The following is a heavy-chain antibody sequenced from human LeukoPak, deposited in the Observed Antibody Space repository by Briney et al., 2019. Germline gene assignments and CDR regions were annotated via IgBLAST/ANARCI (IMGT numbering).Heavy chain of an antibody. CDR1: GFPFDDYA. V-gene: IGHV3-43*02. Sequence: GGSLRLSCAASGFPFDDYAMHWVRQTPGKGLEWVSFISGDGGSTYYADSVKGRFTISRDNSKNSLYLQMSSLRTEDTAVYYCARVSYCTNGVCYERYYFDHWGQGTLVTVSS. D-gene: IGHD2-8*01. CDR2: ISGDGGST. CDR3: ARVSYCTNGVCYERYYFDH. J-gene: IGHJ4*02.